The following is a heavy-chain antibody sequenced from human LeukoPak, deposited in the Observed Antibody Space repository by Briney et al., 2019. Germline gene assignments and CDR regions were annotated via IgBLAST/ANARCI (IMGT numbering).Heavy chain of an antibody. CDR1: GFTLSSYA. CDR2: ISSSSSYI. Sequence: GGSLRLSCAASGFTLSSYAMSWVRQAPGKGLEWVSSISSSSSYIYYADSVKGRFTISRDNAKNSLYLQMNSLRAEDTAVYYCAKAYGSGSYYFFDYWGQGTLVTVSS. V-gene: IGHV3-21*04. CDR3: AKAYGSGSYYFFDY. J-gene: IGHJ4*02. D-gene: IGHD3-10*01.